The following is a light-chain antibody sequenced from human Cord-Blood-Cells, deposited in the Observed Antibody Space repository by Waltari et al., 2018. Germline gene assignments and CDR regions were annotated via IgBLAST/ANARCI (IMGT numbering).Light chain of an antibody. CDR2: GAS. CDR1: QSVSSRY. J-gene: IGKJ3*01. CDR3: QKYGSSPPFT. Sequence: EIVLTQSPGTLSLSPRERATLSSRASQSVSSRYLAWYQQKPGQAPRLLIYGASSRATGIPDRFSVSGSGTDFTLTISRLEPEDFAVYYCQKYGSSPPFTFGPGTKVDIK. V-gene: IGKV3-20*01.